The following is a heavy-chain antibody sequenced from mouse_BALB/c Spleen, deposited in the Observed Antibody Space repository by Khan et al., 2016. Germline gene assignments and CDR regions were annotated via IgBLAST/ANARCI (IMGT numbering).Heavy chain of an antibody. CDR1: GFDFSRYW. Sequence: EVKLLESGGGLVQPGGSLKLSCAASGFDFSRYWMSWVRQAPGKGLEWIGEINPDSSTINYKQYLKDKFIISRDNDKNTLYLQMSKVRSEDTALYYCARLHYYVYINYWGQGTTLTVSS. J-gene: IGHJ2*01. V-gene: IGHV4-1*02. CDR2: INPDSSTI. CDR3: ARLHYYVYINY. D-gene: IGHD1-2*01.